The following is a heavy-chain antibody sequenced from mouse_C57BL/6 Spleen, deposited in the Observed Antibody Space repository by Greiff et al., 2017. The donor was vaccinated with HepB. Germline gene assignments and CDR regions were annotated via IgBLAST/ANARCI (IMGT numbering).Heavy chain of an antibody. CDR1: GFTFSSYA. CDR3: TRDGGYHAMDY. Sequence: DVHLVESGEGLVKPGGSLKLSCAASGFTFSSYAMSWVRQTPEKRLEWVAYISSGGDYIYYADTVKGRFTISRDNARNTLYLQMSSLKSEDTAMYYCTRDGGYHAMDYWGQGTSVTVSS. J-gene: IGHJ4*01. V-gene: IGHV5-9-1*02. D-gene: IGHD2-3*01. CDR2: ISSGGDYI.